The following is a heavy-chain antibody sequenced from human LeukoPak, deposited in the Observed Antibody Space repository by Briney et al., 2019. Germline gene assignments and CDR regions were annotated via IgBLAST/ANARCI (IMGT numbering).Heavy chain of an antibody. CDR2: INSGGTNT. D-gene: IGHD6-13*01. J-gene: IGHJ4*02. Sequence: GGSLRLPCAASGFTLSGYWMHWVRQAPGKGLVWVSHINSGGTNTRYADSVKGRFTISRDNARNTLYLQMRSLRADDTAVYYCARIGSNAALDYWGQGALVTVSS. V-gene: IGHV3-74*01. CDR3: ARIGSNAALDY. CDR1: GFTLSGYW.